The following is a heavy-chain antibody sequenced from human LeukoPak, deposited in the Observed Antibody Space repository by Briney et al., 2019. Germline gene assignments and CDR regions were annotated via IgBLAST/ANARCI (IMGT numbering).Heavy chain of an antibody. D-gene: IGHD6-13*01. V-gene: IGHV1-18*01. CDR2: INAYNGNT. CDR1: GYTFPSYG. CDR3: ARVRVAVAYNPYGMDV. Sequence: ASVKVSRKASGYTFPSYGVSWVRQAPGQGLEWMGWINAYNGNTNYAQKLQGRVTMTTDTSTSTAYIELRSLSSDDTAVYFCARVRVAVAYNPYGMDVWGQGTTVTVSS. J-gene: IGHJ6*02.